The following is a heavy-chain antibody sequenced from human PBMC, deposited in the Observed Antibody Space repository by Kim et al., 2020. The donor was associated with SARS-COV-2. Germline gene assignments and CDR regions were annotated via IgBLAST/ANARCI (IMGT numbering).Heavy chain of an antibody. CDR3: ANVPSGSYPSGFDY. Sequence: ADSVKGRFTISRDNSKNTLYLQMNSLRAEDTAVYYCANVPSGSYPSGFDYWGQGTLVTVSS. V-gene: IGHV3-30*02. J-gene: IGHJ4*02. D-gene: IGHD1-26*01.